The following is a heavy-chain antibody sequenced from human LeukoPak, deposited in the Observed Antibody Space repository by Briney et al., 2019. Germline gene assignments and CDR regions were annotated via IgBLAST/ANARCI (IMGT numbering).Heavy chain of an antibody. CDR2: IWYDGSNK. CDR1: GFTFNAYG. D-gene: IGHD4-17*01. J-gene: IGHJ3*02. V-gene: IGHV3-33*01. Sequence: PGTSLRLSCAASGFTFNAYGMHWVRQAPGKGLEGVAVIWYDGSNKYYADSVKGRFTLSRDNSKNTLSLQMDSLRAEDTAVYYCAREQYGSDDALDMWGQGTLVTVSS. CDR3: AREQYGSDDALDM.